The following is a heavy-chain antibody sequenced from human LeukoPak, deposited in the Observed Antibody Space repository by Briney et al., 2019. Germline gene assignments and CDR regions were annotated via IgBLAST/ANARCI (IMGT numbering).Heavy chain of an antibody. CDR1: GDSITSTYY. J-gene: IGHJ6*03. Sequence: SETLSLTCNVSGDSITSTYYWGWIRQPPGKGLEWIGSIYYSGSTYYNPSLKSRVTISVDTSKNQFSLKLSSVTAADTAVYYCARDPYYYYMDVWGKGTTVTVSS. CDR3: ARDPYYYYMDV. V-gene: IGHV4-39*07. CDR2: IYYSGST.